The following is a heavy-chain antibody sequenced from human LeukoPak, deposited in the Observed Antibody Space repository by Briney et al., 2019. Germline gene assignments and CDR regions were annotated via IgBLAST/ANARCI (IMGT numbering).Heavy chain of an antibody. V-gene: IGHV3-66*04. CDR1: GFTVSSNY. CDR2: IYSGGST. D-gene: IGHD3-22*01. J-gene: IGHJ4*02. Sequence: PGGSLRLSCAASGFTVSSNYMSWVRQAPGKGLEWVSVIYSGGSTYYADSVKGRFTISRDNSKNTLYLQMNSLRAEDTAVYYCARLGDTSGYSTFDDWGQEILVTVSS. CDR3: ARLGDTSGYSTFDD.